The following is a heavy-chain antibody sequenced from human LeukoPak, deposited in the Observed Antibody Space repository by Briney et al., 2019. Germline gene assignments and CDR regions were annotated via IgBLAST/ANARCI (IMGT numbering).Heavy chain of an antibody. CDR3: ARTGTLDALDI. CDR1: GFTFGSYI. J-gene: IGHJ3*02. Sequence: GWSLRLSCLASGFTFGSYIWNWVRQARGKGLEWVSFISSSSSYIYYADSVKGRFTITRDNAKNSLYLQMNSLRAEDTAVYYCARTGTLDALDIWGQGTMVTVSS. D-gene: IGHD1-1*01. V-gene: IGHV3-21*01. CDR2: ISSSSSYI.